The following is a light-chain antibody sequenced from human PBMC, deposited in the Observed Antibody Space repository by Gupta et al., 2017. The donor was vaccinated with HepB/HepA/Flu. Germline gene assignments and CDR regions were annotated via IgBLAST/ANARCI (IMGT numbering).Light chain of an antibody. CDR1: QNINKW. Sequence: DIQMTQSTSTLPASVGERVTITCRASQNINKWLAWYQQKPGKAPKVLIYEASSLVSGVPSRFSGGGSGTEFTLTISSLQPDDFATYYCQNYNSYSGTFGQGTKVEIK. CDR3: QNYNSYSGT. J-gene: IGKJ1*01. V-gene: IGKV1-5*03. CDR2: EAS.